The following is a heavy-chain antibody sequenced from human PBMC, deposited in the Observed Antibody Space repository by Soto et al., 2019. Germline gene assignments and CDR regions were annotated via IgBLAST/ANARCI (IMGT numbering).Heavy chain of an antibody. D-gene: IGHD3-10*01. CDR2: ISAYNGNT. Sequence: VKVSCKASGYTFTSYGISWVRQAPGQVLEWMGWISAYNGNTNYAQKLQGRVTMTTDTSTSTAYMELRSLRSDDTAVYYCARDLRFRGFYGMDVWGQGTTVTVSS. J-gene: IGHJ6*02. CDR3: ARDLRFRGFYGMDV. V-gene: IGHV1-18*01. CDR1: GYTFTSYG.